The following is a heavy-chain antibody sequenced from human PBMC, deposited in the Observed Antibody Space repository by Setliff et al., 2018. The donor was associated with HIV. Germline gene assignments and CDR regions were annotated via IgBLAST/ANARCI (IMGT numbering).Heavy chain of an antibody. V-gene: IGHV1-2*02. CDR2: INPGSGAT. J-gene: IGHJ4*02. Sequence: ASVKVSCKASGYTFSGDYMHWVRQAPGQGFEWMGWINPGSGATNYAQKFQGRVTLTRDTSISTAYMELSRLKSDDTDVYYCATLDYWGQGTLVTVSS. CDR1: GYTFSGDY. CDR3: ATLDY.